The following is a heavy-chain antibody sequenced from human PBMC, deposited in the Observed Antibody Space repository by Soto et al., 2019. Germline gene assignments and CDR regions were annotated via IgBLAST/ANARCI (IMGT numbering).Heavy chain of an antibody. CDR2: ISYDGSNA. CDR3: AKVKMTYAIRGLYFDL. D-gene: IGHD2-21*01. Sequence: GGSLRLSCAASGFTFSSFGMHWVRQAPGKGLEWVALISYDGSNAYYGDSVKGRFTISRDNSKNTLYLQMNTLRAEDSAVYYCAKVKMTYAIRGLYFDLWGQGTLVTVSS. J-gene: IGHJ4*02. V-gene: IGHV3-30*19. CDR1: GFTFSSFG.